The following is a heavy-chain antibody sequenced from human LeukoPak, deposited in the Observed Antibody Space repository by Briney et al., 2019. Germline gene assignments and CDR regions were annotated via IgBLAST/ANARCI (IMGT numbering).Heavy chain of an antibody. Sequence: KPSETLSLTCTVSGGSISSYYWSWIRQPPGKGLEWIGYIYYSGSTNYNPSLKSRVTISVDTSKNQFSLKLSSVTAADTAVYYCARGYPREYSSSHGDDFDYWGQGTLVTVSS. CDR1: GGSISSYY. V-gene: IGHV4-59*12. D-gene: IGHD6-6*01. CDR3: ARGYPREYSSSHGDDFDY. J-gene: IGHJ4*02. CDR2: IYYSGST.